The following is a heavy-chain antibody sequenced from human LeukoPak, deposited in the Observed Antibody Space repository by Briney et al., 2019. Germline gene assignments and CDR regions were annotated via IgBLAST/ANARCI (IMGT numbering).Heavy chain of an antibody. CDR3: ARDREMATMDYYGMDV. CDR1: GFTFSSYA. CDR2: IPYDGSNK. D-gene: IGHD5-24*01. V-gene: IGHV3-30-3*01. J-gene: IGHJ6*02. Sequence: PGGSLRLSCAASGFTFSSYAMHWVRQAPGKGLEWVAVIPYDGSNKYYADSVKGRFTISRDNSKNTLYLQMNSLRGEDTAVYHCARDREMATMDYYGMDVWGQGTPVTVSS.